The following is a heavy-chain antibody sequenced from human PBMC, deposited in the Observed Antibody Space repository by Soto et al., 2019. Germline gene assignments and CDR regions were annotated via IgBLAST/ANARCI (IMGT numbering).Heavy chain of an antibody. V-gene: IGHV1-69*01. CDR1: GGTFSSYA. Sequence: QVQLVQSGAEVKKPGSSVKVSCKASGGTFSSYAISWVRQAPGQGLEWMGGIIPIFGTDNYAQKFQGRVTITADESTSTAYMELSSLRSEDTAVYYCARAGPRFGEPEQRFDPWGQGTLVTVSS. CDR3: ARAGPRFGEPEQRFDP. D-gene: IGHD3-10*01. J-gene: IGHJ5*02. CDR2: IIPIFGTD.